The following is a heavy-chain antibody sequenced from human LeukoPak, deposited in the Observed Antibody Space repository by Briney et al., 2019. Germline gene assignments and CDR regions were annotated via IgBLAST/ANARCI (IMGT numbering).Heavy chain of an antibody. J-gene: IGHJ4*02. Sequence: SETLSLTCTVSGGSISSYFWSWIRQPPGKGLEWIGCLYYSGSTNYNPSLKRRVTISVDTSKNQFSLELSSVTAADTAVYYCARLYGSGWFDGDFWGRGTLVTVSS. V-gene: IGHV4-59*08. CDR3: ARLYGSGWFDGDF. CDR1: GGSISSYF. CDR2: LYYSGST. D-gene: IGHD6-19*01.